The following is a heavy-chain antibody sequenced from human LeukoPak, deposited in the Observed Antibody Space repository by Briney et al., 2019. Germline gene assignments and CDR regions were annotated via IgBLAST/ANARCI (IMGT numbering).Heavy chain of an antibody. D-gene: IGHD6-19*01. CDR3: ARDWDSYSSGWYGVDY. J-gene: IGHJ4*02. Sequence: GASVKVSCKASGYTFSSYFMFWVRQAPGQGLEWMGIINPSGGSTSYAQKFQGRVTMTRDTSTSTVFMELSSLTSDDTAVYYCARDWDSYSSGWYGVDYWGQGTLVTVSS. CDR2: INPSGGST. V-gene: IGHV1-46*01. CDR1: GYTFSSYF.